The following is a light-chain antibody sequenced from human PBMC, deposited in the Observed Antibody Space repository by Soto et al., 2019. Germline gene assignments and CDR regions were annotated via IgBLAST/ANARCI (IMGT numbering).Light chain of an antibody. CDR2: KAS. CDR1: QSVTSG. J-gene: IGKJ1*01. Sequence: DIQMTQSPSTLSASGGDRVTITCRASQSVTSGLAWYQQKPGKAPNLLIYKASNLEYGVSSWFSGSGYGTEFTLTISSLQPDDFATYYCQQYRGYSWTFGQGTKVEIK. V-gene: IGKV1-5*03. CDR3: QQYRGYSWT.